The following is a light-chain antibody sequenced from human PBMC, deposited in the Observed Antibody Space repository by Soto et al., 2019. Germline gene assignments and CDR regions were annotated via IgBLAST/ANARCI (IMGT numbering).Light chain of an antibody. CDR3: QQYGNLPLT. J-gene: IGKJ3*01. CDR2: DAS. Sequence: DIQMTQSPSSLSASVGDRVTITCQASQDFSKFLNWYQQKPGKAPKLLIYDASNLETGVPSRFSGGGSGTHFTFTISSLQPEDIATYYCQQYGNLPLTFGPGTKVDIK. V-gene: IGKV1-33*01. CDR1: QDFSKF.